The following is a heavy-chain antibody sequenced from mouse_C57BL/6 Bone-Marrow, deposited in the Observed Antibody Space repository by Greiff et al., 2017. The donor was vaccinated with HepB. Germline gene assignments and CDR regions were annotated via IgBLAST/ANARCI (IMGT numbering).Heavy chain of an antibody. J-gene: IGHJ2*01. CDR2: ISSGGSYT. V-gene: IGHV5-6*01. CDR1: GFTFSSYG. CDR3: ARHLGDY. D-gene: IGHD3-3*01. Sequence: EVQVVESGGDLVKPGGSLKLSCAASGFTFSSYGMSWVRQTPDKRLEWVATISSGGSYTYYPYSVKGRFTISRDNAKNTLYLQMSSLKSEDTAMYYCARHLGDYWGQGTTLTVSS.